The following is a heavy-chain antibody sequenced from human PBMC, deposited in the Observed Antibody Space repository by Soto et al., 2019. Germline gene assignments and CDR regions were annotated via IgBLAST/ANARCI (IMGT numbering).Heavy chain of an antibody. J-gene: IGHJ4*02. CDR2: IFYSGST. CDR1: GGSISSSIYY. Sequence: SATLSLTCTVSGGSISSSIYYGGWIRQPPGKGLEWIGSIFYSGSTYYNPSLKSRVTISVDTSQNQSSRTPSPVTAAHTAMDSCQTQPVTASSPIYYSAYGGQGILVTVS. D-gene: IGHD2-21*02. V-gene: IGHV4-39*01. CDR3: QTQPVTASSPIYYSAY.